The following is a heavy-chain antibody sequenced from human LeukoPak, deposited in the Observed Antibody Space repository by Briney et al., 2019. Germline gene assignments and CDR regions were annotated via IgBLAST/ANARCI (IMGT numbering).Heavy chain of an antibody. CDR2: INPNSGGT. Sequence: ASVKVSCKASGYTFTGYYMHWVRQAPGQGLEWMGRINPNSGGTNYAQKFQGRVTMTRDTSISTAYMELSSLRSEDTAVYYCARDDYCSSTSCYRTNDAFDIWGQGTMVTVSS. CDR1: GYTFTGYY. CDR3: ARDDYCSSTSCYRTNDAFDI. D-gene: IGHD2-2*02. J-gene: IGHJ3*02. V-gene: IGHV1-2*06.